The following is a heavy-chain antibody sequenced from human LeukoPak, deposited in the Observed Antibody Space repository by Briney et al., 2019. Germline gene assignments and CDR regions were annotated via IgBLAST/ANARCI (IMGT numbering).Heavy chain of an antibody. J-gene: IGHJ4*02. CDR3: ARGIDY. CDR2: IYSGGST. CDR1: GFTVSSNY. Sequence: GGSLRLSCAASGFTVSSNYMSWVRQAPGKGLEWVSIIYSGGSTFYADSVRGRFTISRDTSKNMVFLQMNSLRVEDTAVYYCARGIDYWGRGTLVTVSS. V-gene: IGHV3-53*01.